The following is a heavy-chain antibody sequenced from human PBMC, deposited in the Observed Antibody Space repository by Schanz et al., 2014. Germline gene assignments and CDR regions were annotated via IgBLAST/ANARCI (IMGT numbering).Heavy chain of an antibody. Sequence: EVQLVESGGGLVQPGGSLRLSCAASGFTFSSYAMSWVRQAPGKGLEWVSAISASGGTTYYADSVKGRFTISRDNSKNTLYLQMNSLRAEDTAVYYCARDHATESYYSAGPPIDYWGQGTLLTVSS. CDR3: ARDHATESYYSAGPPIDY. V-gene: IGHV3-23*04. D-gene: IGHD1-26*01. CDR1: GFTFSSYA. CDR2: ISASGGTT. J-gene: IGHJ4*02.